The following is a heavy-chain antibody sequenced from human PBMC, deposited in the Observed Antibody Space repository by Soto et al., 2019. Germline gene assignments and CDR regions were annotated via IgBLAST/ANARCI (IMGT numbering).Heavy chain of an antibody. Sequence: SETLSLTCAVYGGSSSGYYWSWIRQPPGKGLEWIGEINHSGSTNYNPSLKSRVTISVDTSKNQFSLKLSSVTAADTAVYYCARGLLCFGAPRINYYLDFWGKGTTVTVSS. CDR1: GGSSSGYY. V-gene: IGHV4-34*01. J-gene: IGHJ6*03. CDR2: INHSGST. D-gene: IGHD3-10*01. CDR3: ARGLLCFGAPRINYYLDF.